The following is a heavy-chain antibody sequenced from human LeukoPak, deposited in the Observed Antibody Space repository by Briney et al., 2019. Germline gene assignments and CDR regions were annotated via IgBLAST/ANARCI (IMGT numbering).Heavy chain of an antibody. J-gene: IGHJ4*02. D-gene: IGHD5-18*01. CDR1: GFTFSSYA. CDR2: ISGSGGST. CDR3: AKSEEYSYGFFDY. V-gene: IGHV3-23*01. Sequence: GGSLRLSCAASGFTFSSYAMSWVRQAPGKGLEWVSAISGSGGSTYYADSVKGRFTISRDNSKNTLYLQMNNLRAEDTAVYYCAKSEEYSYGFFDYWGQGTLVTVSS.